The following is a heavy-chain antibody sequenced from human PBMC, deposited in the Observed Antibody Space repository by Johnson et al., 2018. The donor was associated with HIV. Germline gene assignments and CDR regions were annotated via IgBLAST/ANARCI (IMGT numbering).Heavy chain of an antibody. V-gene: IGHV3-20*04. J-gene: IGHJ3*02. D-gene: IGHD2-2*01. Sequence: VQLVESGGGVVRPGGSLRLSCAASGFTFDDYAMNWVRQAPGKGLEWVSGFTWDGDRTAYADSVKGRFTISRDNAKKSLYAQMNSLRAEDTALYYCVRERRSTNTWYVRDAFDIWGQGTMVTVSS. CDR2: FTWDGDRT. CDR3: VRERRSTNTWYVRDAFDI. CDR1: GFTFDDYA.